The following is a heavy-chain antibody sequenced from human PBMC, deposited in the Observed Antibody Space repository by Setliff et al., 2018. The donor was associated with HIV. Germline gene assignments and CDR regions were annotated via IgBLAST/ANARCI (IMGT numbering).Heavy chain of an antibody. CDR2: IYTSGNTNYNPST. V-gene: IGHV4-61*02. CDR1: GDSISSGGYY. Sequence: TCTVSGDSISSGGYYWGWIRQPAGQGLEWIGRIYTSGNTNYNPSTNYNPSLKSRITISLEASRNQFSLRVTSVTATDTAVYYCTRQSPVAGSGAFDIWGQGTMVTVSS. CDR3: TRQSPVAGSGAFDI. D-gene: IGHD6-19*01. J-gene: IGHJ3*02.